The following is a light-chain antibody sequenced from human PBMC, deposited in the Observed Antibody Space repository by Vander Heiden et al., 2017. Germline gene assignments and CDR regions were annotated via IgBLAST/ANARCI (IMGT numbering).Light chain of an antibody. Sequence: IQMTQSPSSLSASVGDRVTITCRASQSISSYLNWYQQKPGKAPKLLIYAASSLQSGVPSRFSGSGSGTDFTLTSSSLQPEDFATYYCQQSYSTPMYTFGQGTKLEIK. CDR3: QQSYSTPMYT. V-gene: IGKV1-39*01. J-gene: IGKJ2*01. CDR2: AAS. CDR1: QSISSY.